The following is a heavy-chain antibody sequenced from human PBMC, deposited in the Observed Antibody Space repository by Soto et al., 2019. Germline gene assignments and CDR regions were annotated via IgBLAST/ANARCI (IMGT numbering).Heavy chain of an antibody. D-gene: IGHD3-22*01. CDR2: ISYDGSNK. CDR3: AKDYYDSSGRLDY. CDR1: GFTFSSYG. Sequence: GGSLILSCAASGFTFSSYGMHWVRQAPGKGLEWVAVISYDGSNKYYADSVKGRFTISRDNSKNTLYLQMNSLRAEDTAVYYCAKDYYDSSGRLDYWGQGTMVTVYS. V-gene: IGHV3-30*18. J-gene: IGHJ4*02.